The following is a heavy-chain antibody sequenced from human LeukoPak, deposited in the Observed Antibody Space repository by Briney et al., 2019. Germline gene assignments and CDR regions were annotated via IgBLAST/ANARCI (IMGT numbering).Heavy chain of an antibody. CDR2: INPNSGGT. CDR3: ARVSLGSGSYYSLDY. J-gene: IGHJ4*02. Sequence: ASVKVSCKASGYTFTGYYMHWVRQAPGQGLEWMGWINPNSGGTNYAQKFQGRVTMTRDTSISTAYMELSRLRSDDTAVYYCARVSLGSGSYYSLDYWGQGTLVTVSS. D-gene: IGHD3-10*01. CDR1: GYTFTGYY. V-gene: IGHV1-2*02.